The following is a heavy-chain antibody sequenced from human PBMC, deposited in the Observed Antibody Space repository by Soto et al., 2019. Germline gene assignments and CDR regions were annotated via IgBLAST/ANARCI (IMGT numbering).Heavy chain of an antibody. CDR1: GFTFSSYS. J-gene: IGHJ6*02. D-gene: IGHD6-13*01. CDR2: ISSSSSYI. V-gene: IGHV3-21*01. CDR3: GGRRGAAGTESGPYYGMDV. Sequence: EVQLVESGGGLVKPGGSLRLSCAASGFTFSSYSMNWVRQAPGKGLEWVSSISSSSSYIYYADSVKGRFTIPRNNAKNSLYFKRKRLRAEARAVNSCGGRRGAAGTESGPYYGMDVWGQGTTVTVSS.